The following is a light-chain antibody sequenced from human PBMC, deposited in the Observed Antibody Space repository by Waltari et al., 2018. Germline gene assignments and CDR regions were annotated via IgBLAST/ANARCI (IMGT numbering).Light chain of an antibody. CDR1: SSNIGARHD. J-gene: IGLJ1*01. Sequence: QSVLTQPPSVSGAPGQTVTISCTGTSSNIGARHDGEWYQQLPGTAPKLLIYANNNRPSGVPDRFSGSKSGTSASLAITGLQAEDEAEYYCQSYDSSLTLYVFGTGTKVTVL. CDR2: ANN. V-gene: IGLV1-40*01. CDR3: QSYDSSLTLYV.